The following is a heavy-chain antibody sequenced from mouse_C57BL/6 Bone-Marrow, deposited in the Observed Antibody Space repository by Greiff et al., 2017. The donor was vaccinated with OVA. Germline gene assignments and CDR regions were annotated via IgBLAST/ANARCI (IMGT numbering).Heavy chain of an antibody. J-gene: IGHJ1*03. CDR2: IWRGGST. V-gene: IGHV2-5*01. Sequence: QVQLQQSGPGLVQPSQSLSITCTVSGFSLTSYGVHWVRQSPGQGLEWLGVIWRGGSTDYNAAFMSRLSITKDNSKSQVFFKMNSLQADDTAIYYCAKWDDGYYYWYFDVWGTGTTVTVSS. CDR1: GFSLTSYG. D-gene: IGHD2-3*01. CDR3: AKWDDGYYYWYFDV.